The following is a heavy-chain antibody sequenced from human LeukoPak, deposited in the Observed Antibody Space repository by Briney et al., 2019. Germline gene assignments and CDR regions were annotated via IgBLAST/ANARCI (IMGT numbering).Heavy chain of an antibody. CDR1: GYTLTELS. J-gene: IGHJ6*02. CDR3: ATSSDSAATGYYYYYGMDV. Sequence: ASVKVSCKVSGYTLTELSMHWVRQAPGKGLEWMGGFDPEDGETIYAQKFQGRVTMTEDISTDTAYMELSSLRSEDTAVYYCATSSDSAATGYYYYYGMDVWGQGTTVTVSS. CDR2: FDPEDGET. V-gene: IGHV1-24*01. D-gene: IGHD2-15*01.